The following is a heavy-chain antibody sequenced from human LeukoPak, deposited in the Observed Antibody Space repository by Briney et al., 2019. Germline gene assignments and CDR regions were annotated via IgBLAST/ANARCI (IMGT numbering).Heavy chain of an antibody. CDR3: AKFSGAKFSRNYGMDV. J-gene: IGHJ6*02. Sequence: GGSLRLSCAASGFAFSNNWMSWVRQAPGKGLEWVAVISYDGSNKYYADSVKGRFTISRDNSKNTLYLQMNSLRAEDTAVYYCAKFSGAKFSRNYGMDVWGQGTTVTVSS. V-gene: IGHV3-30*18. CDR2: ISYDGSNK. CDR1: GFAFSNNW. D-gene: IGHD3-3*02.